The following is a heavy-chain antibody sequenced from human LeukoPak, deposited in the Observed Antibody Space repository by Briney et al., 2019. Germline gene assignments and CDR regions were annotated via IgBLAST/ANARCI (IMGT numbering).Heavy chain of an antibody. J-gene: IGHJ3*02. CDR3: AREGDIFDI. CDR2: INPNSAGT. CDR1: GYTFTGYY. V-gene: IGHV1-2*06. Sequence: ASVKVSCKASGYTFTGYYIHWVRQAPGQGLEWMGRINPNSAGTQYVQKFQGRVTMTRDTSISTAYMELSRLISDDTAVYYCAREGDIFDIWGQGTMVTVSS.